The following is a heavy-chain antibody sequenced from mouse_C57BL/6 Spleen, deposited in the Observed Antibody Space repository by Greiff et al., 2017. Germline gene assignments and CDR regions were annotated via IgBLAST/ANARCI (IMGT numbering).Heavy chain of an antibody. J-gene: IGHJ2*01. V-gene: IGHV1-55*01. Sequence: VQLQQPGAELVKPGASVKMSCKASGYTFTSYWITWVKQRPGQGLEWIGDRYPGSGSTNYNEKFKSKATLTVDTSSSTAYMQLSSLTSEDSAVYYCARDYGSSYDYFDYWGQGTTLTVSS. CDR2: RYPGSGST. D-gene: IGHD1-1*01. CDR1: GYTFTSYW. CDR3: ARDYGSSYDYFDY.